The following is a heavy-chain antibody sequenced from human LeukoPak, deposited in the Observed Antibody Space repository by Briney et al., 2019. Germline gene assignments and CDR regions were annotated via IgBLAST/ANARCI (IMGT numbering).Heavy chain of an antibody. V-gene: IGHV3-30*18. CDR2: ISYDGSDK. D-gene: IGHD3-16*02. J-gene: IGHJ4*02. CDR3: AKGYTDFDY. Sequence: GGSLRLSCAASGFDFSTYAINWVRQAPGKGLEWVAVISYDGSDKYYADSVKGRFTISRDNSKNTLYLQMNSLRAEDTAVYYCAKGYTDFDYWGQGTLVTVSS. CDR1: GFDFSTYA.